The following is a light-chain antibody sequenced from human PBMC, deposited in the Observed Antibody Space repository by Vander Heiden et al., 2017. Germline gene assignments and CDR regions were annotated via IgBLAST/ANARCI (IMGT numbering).Light chain of an antibody. Sequence: DIHITQSPSSLSASEGDRVTITCQASQDIGSFLNWYQQKSGKPPKLVIFDASNLELGVPSRFSGSRSGTDFTLTITSVQPEDIATYYCQQYHDLPITFGQGTRLDNK. CDR3: QQYHDLPIT. J-gene: IGKJ5*01. CDR2: DAS. V-gene: IGKV1-33*01. CDR1: QDIGSF.